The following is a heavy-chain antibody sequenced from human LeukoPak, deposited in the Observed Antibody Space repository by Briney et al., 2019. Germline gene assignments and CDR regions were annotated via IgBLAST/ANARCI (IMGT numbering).Heavy chain of an antibody. J-gene: IGHJ4*02. D-gene: IGHD3-10*01. CDR3: ARGPRITMVRGVSRRSASFDY. V-gene: IGHV4-34*01. Sequence: HSGSTNYNPSLKSRVTISVDTSKNQFSLKLSSVTAADTAVYYCARGPRITMVRGVSRRSASFDYWGQGTLVTVSS. CDR2: HSGST.